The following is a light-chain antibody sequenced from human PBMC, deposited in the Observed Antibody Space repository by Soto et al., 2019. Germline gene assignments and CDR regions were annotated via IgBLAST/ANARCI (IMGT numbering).Light chain of an antibody. V-gene: IGKV1-5*03. J-gene: IGKJ1*01. CDR2: KAS. CDR1: QTISSW. CDR3: QHYNSYSEA. Sequence: DIQMNQSPSTLTGSVGDIVTITCRASQTISSWLAWYQQKPGKAPKLLIYKASTLKSGVPSRFRGSGSGTEFTLTISSLQPDDFESYYCQHYNSYSEAFGQGTKVDIK.